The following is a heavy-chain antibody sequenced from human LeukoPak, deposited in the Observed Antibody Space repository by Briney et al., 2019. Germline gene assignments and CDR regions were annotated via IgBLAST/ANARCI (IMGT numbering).Heavy chain of an antibody. CDR1: GFTFSSYW. CDR3: ARGKYSRNALDI. J-gene: IGHJ3*02. Sequence: GGSLTLSCAASGFTFSSYWMTWVRQAPGKGLEWVANINQDGSEKYYVDSVKGRFTISRDNAKNSLYLQMNSLRVEDTAVYYCARGKYSRNALDIWGQGTSVRVSS. V-gene: IGHV3-7*04. CDR2: INQDGSEK. D-gene: IGHD6-6*01.